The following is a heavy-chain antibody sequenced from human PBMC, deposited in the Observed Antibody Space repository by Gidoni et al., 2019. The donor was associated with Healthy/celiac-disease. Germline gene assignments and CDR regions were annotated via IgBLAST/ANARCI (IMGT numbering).Heavy chain of an antibody. CDR3: SRERYYDFWSGYYHFDY. D-gene: IGHD3-3*01. Sequence: EVQLVESGGGLVKPGGSLRLSCAASGFTFSNACMSWVRQAPGKGLEWVGRIKSKTDGGTTDYAAPVKGRFTISRDDSKNTLYRQMNSLKTEDTAVYYCSRERYYDFWSGYYHFDYWGQGTLVTVSS. CDR2: IKSKTDGGTT. J-gene: IGHJ4*02. V-gene: IGHV3-15*01. CDR1: GFTFSNAC.